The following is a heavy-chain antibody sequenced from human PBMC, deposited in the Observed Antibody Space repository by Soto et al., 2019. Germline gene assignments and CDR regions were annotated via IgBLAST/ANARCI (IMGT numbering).Heavy chain of an antibody. D-gene: IGHD5-12*01. CDR1: GYTFTRSG. CDR3: AREGVAPYYYYGIYV. Sequence: ASVKVSCKASGYTFTRSGISWVRQAPGQGLEWMGWISTYNGDTNYAQTFQGRVTMTTDTSTSTVHMEVRSLRSDDTAVYYCAREGVAPYYYYGIYVWAQRTPVTVS. CDR2: ISTYNGDT. V-gene: IGHV1-18*01. J-gene: IGHJ6*02.